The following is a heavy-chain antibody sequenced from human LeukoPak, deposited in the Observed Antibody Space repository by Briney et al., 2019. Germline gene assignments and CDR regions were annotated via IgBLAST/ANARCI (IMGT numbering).Heavy chain of an antibody. CDR3: YGDYSYYYLDV. CDR1: GFTLSSNG. J-gene: IGHJ6*03. V-gene: IGHV3-21*04. D-gene: IGHD4-17*01. Sequence: PGGSLRLSCVASGFTLSSNGMHWVRQAPGKGLEWVSSITSSSDYTYYADSVKGRFTISRDNSKNTLFLQMNSLRAEDTAVYYCYGDYSYYYLDVWGKGTTVTVSS. CDR2: ITSSSDYT.